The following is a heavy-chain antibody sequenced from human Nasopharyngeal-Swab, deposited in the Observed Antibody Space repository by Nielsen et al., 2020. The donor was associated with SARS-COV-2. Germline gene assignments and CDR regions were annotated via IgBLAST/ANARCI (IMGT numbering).Heavy chain of an antibody. Sequence: SLSLSCAAAGFTFSNAWMSWVRQAPGKGLEWVGRIKSKTDGGTTDYAAPVKGRFTISRDDSKNTLYLQMNSLKTEDTAVYYCTTGGRWELRPIDYWGQGTLVTVSS. D-gene: IGHD1-26*01. CDR2: IKSKTDGGTT. CDR3: TTGGRWELRPIDY. V-gene: IGHV3-15*01. CDR1: GFTFSNAW. J-gene: IGHJ4*02.